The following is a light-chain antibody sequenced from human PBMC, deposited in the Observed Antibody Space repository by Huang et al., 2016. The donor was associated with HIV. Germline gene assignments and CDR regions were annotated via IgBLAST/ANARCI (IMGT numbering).Light chain of an antibody. CDR1: QGISNS. J-gene: IGKJ1*01. Sequence: DIQMTQSPPSLSASVADRVTIPCRASQGISNSLAWYQQKPGKPPRLLVSGASKLESGVPSRFSGSGSGTDYTLTISSLQPEDFATYYCQQYFSALWTFGQGTKV. CDR3: QQYFSALWT. CDR2: GAS. V-gene: IGKV1-NL1*01.